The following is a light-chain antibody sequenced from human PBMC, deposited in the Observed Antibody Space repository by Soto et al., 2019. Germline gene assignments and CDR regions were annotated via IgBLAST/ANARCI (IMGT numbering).Light chain of an antibody. CDR2: DAS. J-gene: IGKJ1*01. Sequence: EIVLTQSQATLSLSPGEIATLSFRASQSVSSYLAWYQQKPGQAPRLLIYDASNRATGIPARFSGSGSGTDFTLTISSLHSEDFAVYYCQQYNNWPQTFGQGTKVDIK. CDR3: QQYNNWPQT. V-gene: IGKV3-11*01. CDR1: QSVSSY.